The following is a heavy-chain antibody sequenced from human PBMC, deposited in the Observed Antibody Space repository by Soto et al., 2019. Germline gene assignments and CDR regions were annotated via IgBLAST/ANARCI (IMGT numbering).Heavy chain of an antibody. V-gene: IGHV1-69*04. CDR1: GGTFSSYT. CDR2: IIPILGIA. J-gene: IGHJ6*03. CDR3: ARETREYSGYDYYYYMDV. D-gene: IGHD5-12*01. Sequence: SVKVSCKASGGTFSSYTISWVRQAPGQGLEWMGRIIPILGIANYAQKFQGRVTITADKSTSTAYMELSSLRSEDTAVYYCARETREYSGYDYYYYMDVWGKGTTVTVS.